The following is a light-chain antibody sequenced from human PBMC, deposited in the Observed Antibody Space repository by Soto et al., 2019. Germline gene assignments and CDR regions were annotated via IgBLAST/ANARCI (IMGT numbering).Light chain of an antibody. V-gene: IGKV3-15*01. CDR2: GAS. CDR3: QQYNNWPPT. Sequence: EMVMTQSPATLSVSPGERATLSCRASQSVSRDLAWYQQKPGQAPRLLIYGASTRATGIPARFSGSGSGTEFTLTISSLQSEDFAVYYCQQYNNWPPTFGQGTKVEIK. CDR1: QSVSRD. J-gene: IGKJ1*01.